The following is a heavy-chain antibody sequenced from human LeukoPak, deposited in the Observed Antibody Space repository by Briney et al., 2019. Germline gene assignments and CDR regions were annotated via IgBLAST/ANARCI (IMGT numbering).Heavy chain of an antibody. CDR2: INHSGST. V-gene: IGHV4-34*01. CDR1: GGSFSGYY. J-gene: IGHJ4*02. CDR3: AVRIAARPIDY. Sequence: SETLSLTCAVYGGSFSGYYWSWIRQPPGKGLEWIGEINHSGSTNYNPSLKSRVTISVDTSKNQFSLKLSSVTAADTAVYYCAVRIAARPIDYWGQGTLVTASS. D-gene: IGHD6-6*01.